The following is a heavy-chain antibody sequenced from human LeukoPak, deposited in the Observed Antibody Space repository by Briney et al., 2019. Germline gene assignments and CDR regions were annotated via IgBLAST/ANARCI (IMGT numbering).Heavy chain of an antibody. J-gene: IGHJ4*02. Sequence: SETLSLTCTVSGGSISSSSYYWGWIRQPPGKGLEWIGSIYHSGSTYYNPSLKSRVTISLDTSKNQFSLKLSSVTAADTAVYYCARARHGYIYGYRPNELGHFFDYWGQGTLVTVSS. CDR2: IYHSGST. V-gene: IGHV4-39*07. CDR3: ARARHGYIYGYRPNELGHFFDY. D-gene: IGHD5-18*01. CDR1: GGSISSSSYY.